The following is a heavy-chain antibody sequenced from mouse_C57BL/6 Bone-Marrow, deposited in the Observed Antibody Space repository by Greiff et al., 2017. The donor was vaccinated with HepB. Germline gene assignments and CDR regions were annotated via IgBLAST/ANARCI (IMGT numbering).Heavy chain of an antibody. Sequence: VQLKESGAELARPGASVKLSCKASGYTFTSYGISWVKQRTGQGLEWIGEIYPRSGNTYYNEKFKGKATLTADKSSSTAYMELRSLTSEDSAVYFCARKGASSGYGFAYWGQGTLVTVSA. CDR2: IYPRSGNT. V-gene: IGHV1-81*01. J-gene: IGHJ3*01. CDR1: GYTFTSYG. D-gene: IGHD3-2*02. CDR3: ARKGASSGYGFAY.